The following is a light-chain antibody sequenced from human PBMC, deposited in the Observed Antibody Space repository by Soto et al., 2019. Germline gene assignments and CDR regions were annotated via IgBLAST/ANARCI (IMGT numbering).Light chain of an antibody. CDR1: SSDVGSYNY. CDR2: EVS. Sequence: QSVLTQPASVSGSPGQSITISCTGTSSDVGSYNYVSWYQQHPGKAPKLMIYEVSNRPSGVSNRFSGSKSGNTASLTISGLQPEDEADYYCSSYTSGSTPYVFGTGTRSPS. J-gene: IGLJ1*01. CDR3: SSYTSGSTPYV. V-gene: IGLV2-14*01.